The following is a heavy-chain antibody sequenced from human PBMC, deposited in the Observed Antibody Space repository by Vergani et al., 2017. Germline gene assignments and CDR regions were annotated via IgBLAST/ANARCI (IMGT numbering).Heavy chain of an antibody. Sequence: QVQLQESGPGLVKPSGTLSLTCAVSGGSISSSNWWSWVRQPPGKGLEWIGYIYYSGSTNYNPSLKSRVTISVDTSKNQFSLKLSSVTAADTAVYYCVRDRRIAVAGTIPYYYYGMDVWGQGTTVTVSS. J-gene: IGHJ6*02. V-gene: IGHV4-4*02. CDR2: IYYSGST. D-gene: IGHD6-19*01. CDR1: GGSISSSNW. CDR3: VRDRRIAVAGTIPYYYYGMDV.